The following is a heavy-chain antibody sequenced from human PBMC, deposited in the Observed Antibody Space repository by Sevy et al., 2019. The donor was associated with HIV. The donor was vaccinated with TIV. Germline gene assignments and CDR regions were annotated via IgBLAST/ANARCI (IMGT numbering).Heavy chain of an antibody. CDR2: IYSGNT. CDR1: GGSVSSSGYY. V-gene: IGHV4-31*03. Sequence: TLSLTCTVSGGSVSSSGYYWNWVRQHPGKGLEWIGYIYSGNTYYNPSLRSRLTISLDTSKNQFSVKLSSVTAADTAVYYCSKGGGALDGGMDVWGQGTTVTVSS. D-gene: IGHD2-21*01. J-gene: IGHJ6*02. CDR3: SKGGGALDGGMDV.